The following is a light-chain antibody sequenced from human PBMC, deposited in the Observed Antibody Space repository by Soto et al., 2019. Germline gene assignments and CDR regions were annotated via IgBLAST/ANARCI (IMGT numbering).Light chain of an antibody. Sequence: SYELTQPPSVSVSPGQTANIACSGDRLRDKYTSWYQQKPGQSPVLVIYQDNKRPSGIPERFSGSLSGNTATLTISGTQATDESDYYCQAWDSNTFVFGPGTKVTVL. CDR2: QDN. CDR3: QAWDSNTFV. V-gene: IGLV3-1*01. CDR1: RLRDKY. J-gene: IGLJ1*01.